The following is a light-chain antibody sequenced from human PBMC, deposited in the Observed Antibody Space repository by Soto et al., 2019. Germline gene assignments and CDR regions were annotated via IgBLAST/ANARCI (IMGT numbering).Light chain of an antibody. CDR1: QSISTS. Sequence: DIQMTQSPSTLSASVGDRVTITCRASQSISTSLAWYQHKPGKAPRLLIYKASSLETGVSSRFTGSGSGTEFTLTTSSLQPDDFATYYCQQYHSYSPYTFGQGTKLEI. CDR2: KAS. CDR3: QQYHSYSPYT. V-gene: IGKV1-5*03. J-gene: IGKJ2*01.